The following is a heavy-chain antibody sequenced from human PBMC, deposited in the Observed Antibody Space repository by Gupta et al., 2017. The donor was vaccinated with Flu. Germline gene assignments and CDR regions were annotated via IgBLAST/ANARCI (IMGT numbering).Heavy chain of an antibody. CDR2: ISNSGSTI. Sequence: EVQLVESGGGLVQPGGSLRLSCAASGFTFSSYEMNWVRQAPGKGLEWVSYISNSGSTIYYADSVKGRFTISRDNAKNSLYLQMNSLRAEDTAVYYCARGYGDYGAFDIWGQGTMVTVSS. CDR1: GFTFSSYE. J-gene: IGHJ3*02. V-gene: IGHV3-48*03. CDR3: ARGYGDYGAFDI. D-gene: IGHD4-17*01.